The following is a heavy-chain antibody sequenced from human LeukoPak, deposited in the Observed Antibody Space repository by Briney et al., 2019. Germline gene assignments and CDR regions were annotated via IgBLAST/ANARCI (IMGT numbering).Heavy chain of an antibody. CDR3: ARARRGYSYGKGWYFDL. J-gene: IGHJ2*01. CDR2: IYYSGST. D-gene: IGHD5-18*01. Sequence: PSETLSLTCTVSGGSLRSYYWRWLRQPPGKGLEWIGYIYYSGSTNYNPPLKSRVTISVDTSKNQFSLKLSSVTAADTAVYYCARARRGYSYGKGWYFDLWGRGTLVTVSS. CDR1: GGSLRSYY. V-gene: IGHV4-59*01.